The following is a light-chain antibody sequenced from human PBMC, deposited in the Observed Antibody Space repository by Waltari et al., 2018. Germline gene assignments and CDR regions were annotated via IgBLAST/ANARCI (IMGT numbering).Light chain of an antibody. CDR2: EVS. Sequence: QSALTQPASVSGSPGPSITISCTGTSSAVGGYQYVSWYQQHPGKAPKLMIYEVSNRPSGVSNRFSGSKSGNTASLTISGLQAEDEADYYCSSYTTNSPYVFGTGTKVTVL. J-gene: IGLJ1*01. CDR1: SSAVGGYQY. V-gene: IGLV2-14*01. CDR3: SSYTTNSPYV.